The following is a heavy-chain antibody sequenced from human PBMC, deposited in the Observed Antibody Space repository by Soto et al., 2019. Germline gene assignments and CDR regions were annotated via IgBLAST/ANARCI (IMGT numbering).Heavy chain of an antibody. V-gene: IGHV3-23*01. Sequence: VGSLRLSCAASGFAFNSYSRNWVRQAPGKGLEWVTSISGSAISTYYADSVKGRFTISRDNSKNTLYLQMNSLRAEDTAVYYCAKGSAPYYYDSSGYPRYYFDDWGQGTLVTVSS. CDR2: ISGSAIST. CDR3: AKGSAPYYYDSSGYPRYYFDD. CDR1: GFAFNSYS. J-gene: IGHJ4*02. D-gene: IGHD3-22*01.